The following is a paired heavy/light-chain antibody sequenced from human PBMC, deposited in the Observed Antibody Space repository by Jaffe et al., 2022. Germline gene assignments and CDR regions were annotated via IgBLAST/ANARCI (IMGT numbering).Light chain of an antibody. CDR1: KLGDKY. CDR2: EDN. J-gene: IGLJ2*01. Sequence: SYELTQPPSVSVSPGQTASITCSGDKLGDKYACWYQQKPGQSPVLVIYEDNKRPSGIPERFSGSNSANTATLTISGTQAMDEADYYCQAWDSSTVVFGGGTKVTVL. CDR3: QAWDSSTVV. V-gene: IGLV3-1*01.
Heavy chain of an antibody. CDR3: ARDSWELSYHYMDV. D-gene: IGHD1-26*01. V-gene: IGHV3-48*03. J-gene: IGHJ6*03. CDR2: ISSGGRTV. Sequence: EVQLVESGGGLVQPGGSLRLSCVVSGFTFSSYEMNWVRQAPGKGLEWVSYISSGGRTVYYADSVKGRFTISRDNAKNSLYLQINSLRAEDTAIYYCARDSWELSYHYMDVWGKGTTVTVSS. CDR1: GFTFSSYE.